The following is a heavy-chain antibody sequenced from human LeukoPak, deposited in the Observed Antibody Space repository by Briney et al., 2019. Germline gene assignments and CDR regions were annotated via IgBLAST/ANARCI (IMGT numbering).Heavy chain of an antibody. J-gene: IGHJ4*02. V-gene: IGHV1-2*02. D-gene: IGHD3-22*01. CDR1: GYTFTGYY. CDR3: ATVGRGYYDRSGYYDY. CDR2: INPNSGGT. Sequence: GASVKVSCKASGYTFTGYYMHWVRQAPGQGLDLMGWINPNSGGTNYAQKFQGRVPMTRDTSISTAYMDLSRLRPDHTAVYYCATVGRGYYDRSGYYDYWGQGTLVTVSS.